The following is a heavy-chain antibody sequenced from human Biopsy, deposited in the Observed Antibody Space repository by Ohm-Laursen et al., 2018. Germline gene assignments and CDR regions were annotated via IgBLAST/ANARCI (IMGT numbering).Heavy chain of an antibody. CDR3: ARLTGDYIWGNWRINHDPFDI. V-gene: IGHV4-34*01. CDR1: GGSFSGYY. CDR2: VSHSGST. Sequence: GTLSLTCSVSGGSFSGYYWSWIRQTPGKGLEWIGEVSHSGSTNYNPSLKSRVTISVDTSKNQFSLNLGSVTAADTAVYYCARLTGDYIWGNWRINHDPFDIWDQGTSVTVSS. D-gene: IGHD3-16*01. J-gene: IGHJ3*02.